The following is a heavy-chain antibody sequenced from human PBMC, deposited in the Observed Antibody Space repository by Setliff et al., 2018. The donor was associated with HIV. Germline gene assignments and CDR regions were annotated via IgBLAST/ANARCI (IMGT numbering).Heavy chain of an antibody. CDR1: GYTFSDYD. J-gene: IGHJ4*02. CDR2: ISGYSGHT. V-gene: IGHV1-18*01. CDR3: ATGGGQSFDY. D-gene: IGHD1-26*01. Sequence: RASVKVSCKASGYTFSDYDVAWVRQAPGQGLEWMGWISGYSGHTSYAQRFRDRFTVTTDTSTSTAYMELRGLSPDDTALYFCATGGGQSFDYWGQGTLVTVSS.